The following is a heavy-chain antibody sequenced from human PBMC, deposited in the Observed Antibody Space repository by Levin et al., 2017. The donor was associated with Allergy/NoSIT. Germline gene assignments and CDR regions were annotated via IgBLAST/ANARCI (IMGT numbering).Heavy chain of an antibody. CDR3: AKEEGWAVAGTD. Sequence: LSLTCAASGFTFSSSGMHWVRQAPGKGLEWVAVISYDGSNKYYADSVKGRFTISRDNSKNTLYLQMNSLRAEDTAVYYCAKEEGWAVAGTDWGQGTLVTVSS. V-gene: IGHV3-30*18. CDR2: ISYDGSNK. CDR1: GFTFSSSG. J-gene: IGHJ4*02. D-gene: IGHD6-19*01.